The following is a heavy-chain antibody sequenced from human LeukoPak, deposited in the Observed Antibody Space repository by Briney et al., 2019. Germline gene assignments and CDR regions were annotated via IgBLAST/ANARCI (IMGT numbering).Heavy chain of an antibody. V-gene: IGHV3-21*01. CDR2: ISSSSSYI. Sequence: PGGSLRLSCAASGFTFSSYSMNWVRQAPGKGLEWVSSISSSSSYIYYADPVKGRFTISRDNAKNSLYLQMNSLRAEDTAVYYCAREARLGELSPSGYWGQGTLVTDSS. J-gene: IGHJ4*02. D-gene: IGHD3-16*02. CDR3: AREARLGELSPSGY. CDR1: GFTFSSYS.